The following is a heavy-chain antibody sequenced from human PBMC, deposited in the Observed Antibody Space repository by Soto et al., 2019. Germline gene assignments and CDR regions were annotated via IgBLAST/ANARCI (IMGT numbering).Heavy chain of an antibody. Sequence: GGSLRLSCAASGFTFTRYSMDWVRQAPGKGLEWVSSISSTTNYIYYADSMKGRFTVSRDNAKNSVYLEMNSLSAEDTAVYYCARESEDLTSNFDYWGQGTLVTVSS. CDR2: ISSTTNYI. CDR3: ARESEDLTSNFDY. CDR1: GFTFTRYS. J-gene: IGHJ4*02. V-gene: IGHV3-21*01.